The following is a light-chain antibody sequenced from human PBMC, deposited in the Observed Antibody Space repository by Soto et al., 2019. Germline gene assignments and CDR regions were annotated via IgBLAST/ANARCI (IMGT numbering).Light chain of an antibody. J-gene: IGLJ2*01. V-gene: IGLV1-44*01. Sequence: QSVLTQAPSASGTPGQRVTLSCSGSSSNIGYNAVNWYQQLPGSAPKLLMHGNSQRPSGVPDRFSGSKSGTSATLDITGLQTGDEADYYCETWDFSLNTVVFGGGTKLTVL. CDR2: GNS. CDR3: ETWDFSLNTVV. CDR1: SSNIGYNA.